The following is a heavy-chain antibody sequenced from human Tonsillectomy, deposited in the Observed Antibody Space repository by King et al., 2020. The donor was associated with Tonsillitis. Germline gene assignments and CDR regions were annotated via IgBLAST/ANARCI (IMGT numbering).Heavy chain of an antibody. J-gene: IGHJ4*02. D-gene: IGHD3-22*01. CDR3: AKSIYYDSSGYYYPIDY. CDR1: GVTFDDYA. Sequence: VQLVESGGGLVQPGRSLRLSCAASGVTFDDYAMQWVRQVPGKGLVWVSGISWNSGSINYADSVKGRFTISRDNAKNSLFLQMNRLRSEDTALYYCAKSIYYDSSGYYYPIDYWGQGTLVTVSS. CDR2: ISWNSGSI. V-gene: IGHV3-9*01.